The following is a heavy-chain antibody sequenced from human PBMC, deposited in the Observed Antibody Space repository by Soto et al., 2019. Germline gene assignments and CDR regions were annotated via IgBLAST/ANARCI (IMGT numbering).Heavy chain of an antibody. CDR3: ERDLSSYSSSWYYYYYGMDV. D-gene: IGHD6-13*01. CDR1: GFTFSSYA. Sequence: GGSLRLSCAASGFTFSSYAMHWVRQAPGKGLEWVAVISYDGSNKYYADSVKGRFTISRDNSKNTLYLQMNSLRAEDTAVYYCERDLSSYSSSWYYYYYGMDVWGQGTTVTV. J-gene: IGHJ6*02. V-gene: IGHV3-30-3*01. CDR2: ISYDGSNK.